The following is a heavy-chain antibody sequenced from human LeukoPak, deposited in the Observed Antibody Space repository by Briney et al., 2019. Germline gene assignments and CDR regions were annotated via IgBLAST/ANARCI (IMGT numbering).Heavy chain of an antibody. D-gene: IGHD5-12*01. CDR2: IYHSGST. CDR3: ARGGYSGYDDAFDI. CDR1: GCSISSGGYS. Sequence: SQTLSLTCAVSGCSISSGGYSWSWIRQPPGKGLEWIGYIYHSGSTYYNPSLKSRVTIPVHRSKNQFSLKLSSVTAADTAVYYCARGGYSGYDDAFDIWGQGTMVTVSS. V-gene: IGHV4-30-2*01. J-gene: IGHJ3*02.